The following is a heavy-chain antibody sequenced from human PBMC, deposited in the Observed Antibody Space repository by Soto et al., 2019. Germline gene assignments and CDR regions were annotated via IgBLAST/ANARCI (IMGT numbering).Heavy chain of an antibody. CDR3: ARSVAATGGWFDP. Sequence: ASVKVSFPASGSSFPSYGFFWVRQAPGQGLEWMGWISAYNGDTNHARKFQGRVTMTTDTSTSTAYMELRSLTSDDTAVYYCARSVAATGGWFDPWGQGTLVTVSS. V-gene: IGHV1-18*04. CDR1: GSSFPSYG. J-gene: IGHJ5*02. CDR2: ISAYNGDT. D-gene: IGHD2-15*01.